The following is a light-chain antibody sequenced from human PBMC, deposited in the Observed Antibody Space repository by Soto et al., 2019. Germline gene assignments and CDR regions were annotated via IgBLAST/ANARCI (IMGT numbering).Light chain of an antibody. CDR3: TSYATGSAYV. Sequence: QSALTQPPSVSGSPGQSVTISCTGTSSDVGGYNRVSWYQQPPGEAPKLLIYDVSNRLSGGSTRFSGSKSGNTASLTISGLQAEDEADYYCTSYATGSAYVFGPGTKLTVL. V-gene: IGLV2-18*02. CDR1: SSDVGGYNR. J-gene: IGLJ1*01. CDR2: DVS.